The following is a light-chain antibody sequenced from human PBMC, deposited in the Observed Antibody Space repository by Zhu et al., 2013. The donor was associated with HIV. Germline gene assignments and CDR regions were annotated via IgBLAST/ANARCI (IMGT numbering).Light chain of an antibody. J-gene: IGKJ3*01. CDR3: MQSLQTPRT. CDR1: QSLLYSNGYNY. CDR2: LAS. Sequence: EIVMTQSPLSLPVTPGEPASISCTSSQSLLYSNGYNYLDWYLQKPGQSPQLLMYLASNRASGVPDRFSGSGSGTDFTLKISRVEAEDVGVYYCMQSLQTPRTFGPGTKLDIK. V-gene: IGKV2-28*01.